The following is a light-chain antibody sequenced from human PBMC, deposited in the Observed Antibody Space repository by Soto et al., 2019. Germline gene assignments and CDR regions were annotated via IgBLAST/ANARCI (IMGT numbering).Light chain of an antibody. J-gene: IGLJ1*01. CDR2: DVI. CDR1: SSDVGVYKY. V-gene: IGLV2-11*01. Sequence: QSALIQPRSVSGSPGQSVTISCTGTSSDVGVYKYVSWYRQLPGKAPPPMIYDVITRPSGVPDRFSRSKSGNTASLTISGLQADDEAAYYCCSYAGDYTFVFGTGTKVTVL. CDR3: CSYAGDYTFV.